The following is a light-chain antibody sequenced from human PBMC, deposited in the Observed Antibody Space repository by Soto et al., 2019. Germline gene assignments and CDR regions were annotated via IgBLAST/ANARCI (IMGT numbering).Light chain of an antibody. CDR3: QQYGNSPQT. J-gene: IGKJ1*01. CDR1: LWVSSSF. CDR2: VAS. V-gene: IGKV3-20*01. Sequence: EIVLTQSPGTVSLCPVEGGSRSFMASLWVSSSFLVWYQQNLGQAPRFLIYVASRRATGIPDRFSGSGSGTDFTLTISRLEPQDFAMYYCQQYGNSPQTFGQGTKVDIK.